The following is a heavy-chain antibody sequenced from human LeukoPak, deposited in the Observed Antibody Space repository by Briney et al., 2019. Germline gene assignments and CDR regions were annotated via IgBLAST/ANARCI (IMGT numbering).Heavy chain of an antibody. CDR1: GYTFTSYD. J-gene: IGHJ5*02. CDR2: VSPNSGDT. V-gene: IGHV1-8*01. CDR3: ARQDVVRGVRPFYWFDP. D-gene: IGHD3-10*01. Sequence: ASVKVSCRASGYTFTSYDINWARQATGQGLEWMGWVSPNSGDTGYAQKFQGRVTMTRDTSTSTAYMELSSLTSDDTAVYYCARQDVVRGVRPFYWFDPWGQGTLVIVSS.